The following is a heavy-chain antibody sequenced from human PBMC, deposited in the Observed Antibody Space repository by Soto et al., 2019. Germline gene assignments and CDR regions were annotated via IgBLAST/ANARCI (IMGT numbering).Heavy chain of an antibody. CDR3: ASFLSATGDRGRPEVFAFDI. CDR1: GYTFTSYY. D-gene: IGHD2-15*01. Sequence: GASVKVSCKASGYTFTSYYMHWVRQAPGQGLEWMGIINPSGGSTSYAQKFQGRVTMTRDTSTSTVYMELSSLRSEDTAVYYCASFLSATGDRGRPEVFAFDIWGQGTMVTVSS. J-gene: IGHJ3*02. V-gene: IGHV1-46*01. CDR2: INPSGGST.